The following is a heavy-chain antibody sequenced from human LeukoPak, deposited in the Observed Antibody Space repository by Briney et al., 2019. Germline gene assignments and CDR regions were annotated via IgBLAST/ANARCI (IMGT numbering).Heavy chain of an antibody. CDR1: GFTFDDYA. CDR3: AKDESYDILTGYHDWFDP. CDR2: ISWNSGSI. J-gene: IGHJ5*02. D-gene: IGHD3-9*01. V-gene: IGHV3-9*01. Sequence: AGGSLRLSCAASGFTFDDYAMHWVRQAPGKGLEWVSGISWNSGSIGYADSVKGRFTISRDNAKNSLYLQMNSLRAEDTALYYCAKDESYDILTGYHDWFDPWGQGTLVTVSS.